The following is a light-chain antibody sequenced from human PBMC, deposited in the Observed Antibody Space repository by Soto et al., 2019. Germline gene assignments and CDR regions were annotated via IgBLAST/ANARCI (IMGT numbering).Light chain of an antibody. Sequence: QSVLTQPTSASGTPGQRVTIPCSGSRSNIGTNTVIGYQQLPGTAPKLLIYSNNQRPSGVPDRFSGSKSGTSASLAISGLQSEDEADYYCASWDVSLVVFGGGTKLTVL. CDR2: SNN. CDR3: ASWDVSLVV. J-gene: IGLJ2*01. CDR1: RSNIGTNT. V-gene: IGLV1-44*01.